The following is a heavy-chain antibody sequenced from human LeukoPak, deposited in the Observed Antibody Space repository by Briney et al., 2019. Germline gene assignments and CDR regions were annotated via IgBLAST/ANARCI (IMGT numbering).Heavy chain of an antibody. CDR1: GGSISSSY. D-gene: IGHD4-17*01. V-gene: IGHV4-59*01. J-gene: IGHJ2*01. CDR2: IYYTGST. CDR3: ARDYGDIPPDWYYDL. Sequence: SETLSLTCAVSGGSISSSYWSWIRQPPGKGLEWIGYIYYTGSTTYNPSLKSRVTISVDTSKNQFSLKLRSVTAADTAVYYCARDYGDIPPDWYYDLWGRGTLVTVSS.